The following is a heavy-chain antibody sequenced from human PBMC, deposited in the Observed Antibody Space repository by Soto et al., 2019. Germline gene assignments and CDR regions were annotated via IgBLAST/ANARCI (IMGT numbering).Heavy chain of an antibody. J-gene: IGHJ5*02. V-gene: IGHV4-34*01. D-gene: IGHD3-10*01. CDR2: INESGGT. Sequence: SENLSLTDPVTGWSVKDYAWLWIRPSAGKGVAWIGEINESGGTNYHRCLKSRVTISVDNSKMQFCLYITAVTAGDTAVYYCARGRGSNLFRGLDPWGQGNQVSVSS. CDR3: ARGRGSNLFRGLDP. CDR1: GWSVKDYA.